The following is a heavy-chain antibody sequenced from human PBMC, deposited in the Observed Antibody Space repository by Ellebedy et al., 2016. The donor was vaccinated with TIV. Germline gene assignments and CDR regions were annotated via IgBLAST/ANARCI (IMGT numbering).Heavy chain of an antibody. CDR1: GGSISSYY. J-gene: IGHJ3*02. CDR2: IYTSGST. Sequence: MPSETLSLTCTVSGGSISSYYWSWIRQPAGKGLEWIGRIYTSGSTNYNHSLKSRVTMSVDTSKNQFSLKLSSVTAADTAVYYCARGLEMEKYSGYDSDAFDIWGQGTMVTVSS. V-gene: IGHV4-4*07. CDR3: ARGLEMEKYSGYDSDAFDI. D-gene: IGHD5-12*01.